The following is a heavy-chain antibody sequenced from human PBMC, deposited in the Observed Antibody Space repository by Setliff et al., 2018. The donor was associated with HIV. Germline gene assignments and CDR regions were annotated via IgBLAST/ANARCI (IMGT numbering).Heavy chain of an antibody. Sequence: SETLSLTCTVSGGSISSNSYYWGWFRQPPGKGLEWIGSIYYSGSTYYTPSLKSRVTISVDTSQNQFSLKLNSVTAADTAVYYCARRGIAAAGSNSWGQGTLVTVSS. J-gene: IGHJ4*02. CDR2: IYYSGST. D-gene: IGHD6-13*01. V-gene: IGHV4-39*01. CDR1: GGSISSNSYY. CDR3: ARRGIAAAGSNS.